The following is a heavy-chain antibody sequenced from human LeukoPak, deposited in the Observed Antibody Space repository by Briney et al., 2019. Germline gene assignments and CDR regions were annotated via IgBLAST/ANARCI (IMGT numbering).Heavy chain of an antibody. D-gene: IGHD5-12*01. J-gene: IGHJ1*01. CDR1: GFTFTTYG. V-gene: IGHV1-18*01. Sequence: ASVKVSCKASGFTFTTYGISWVRQAPGQGLEWMGWISVYNGNTNYAQKLQGRVTMTTDTSTSTAYVELSSLRSEDTAVYYCARGTYSGTTEDWGQGTLVTVSS. CDR2: ISVYNGNT. CDR3: ARGTYSGTTED.